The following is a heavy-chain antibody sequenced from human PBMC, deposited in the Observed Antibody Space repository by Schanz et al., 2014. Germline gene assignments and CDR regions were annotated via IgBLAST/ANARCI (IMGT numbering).Heavy chain of an antibody. Sequence: QVQLVQSGAEVKKPGSSVKVSCKASGDTFSTSTFTWVRQAPGQGLEWMGRVIPMLGIPNYAQKFQDRVTMTADKSTSTTYMELSNLRPEATAVYFCARETVGLTSDHQYYGMDVWGQGTTVTVSS. V-gene: IGHV1-69*08. D-gene: IGHD1-26*01. J-gene: IGHJ6*02. CDR2: VIPMLGIP. CDR3: ARETVGLTSDHQYYGMDV. CDR1: GDTFSTST.